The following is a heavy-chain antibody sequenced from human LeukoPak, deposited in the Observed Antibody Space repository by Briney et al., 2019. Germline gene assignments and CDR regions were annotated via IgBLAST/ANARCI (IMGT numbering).Heavy chain of an antibody. CDR1: GFTFSTYG. Sequence: GGSLRLSCAASGFTFSTYGMHWVRQAPGKGLEWVAVISYDGTNEYYADSVKGRFTISRDNSKNTLYLQMNSLRAEDTAVYYCARQLFDWLPDRHDAFDIWGQGTMVTVSS. D-gene: IGHD3-9*01. CDR3: ARQLFDWLPDRHDAFDI. V-gene: IGHV3-30*03. CDR2: ISYDGTNE. J-gene: IGHJ3*02.